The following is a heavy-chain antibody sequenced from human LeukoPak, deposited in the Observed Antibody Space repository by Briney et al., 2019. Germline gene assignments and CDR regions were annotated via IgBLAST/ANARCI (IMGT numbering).Heavy chain of an antibody. J-gene: IGHJ6*03. CDR2: ISYDGSNK. CDR3: ARDGGDSSGWYYETYYYYMDV. Sequence: GGSLRLSCAASGLTFSSYAMHWVRQAPGKGLEWVAVISYDGSNKYYADSVKGRFTISRDNSKNTLYLQMNSLRAEDTAVYYCARDGGDSSGWYYETYYYYMDVWGKGTTVTVSS. CDR1: GLTFSSYA. D-gene: IGHD6-19*01. V-gene: IGHV3-30*04.